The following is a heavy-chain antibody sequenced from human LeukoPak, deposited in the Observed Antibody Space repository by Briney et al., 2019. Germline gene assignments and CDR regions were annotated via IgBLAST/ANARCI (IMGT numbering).Heavy chain of an antibody. J-gene: IGHJ4*02. D-gene: IGHD3-3*01. CDR1: GYTFTSYD. Sequence: ASVKVSCKASGYTFTSYDINWVRQATGQGLEWMGWMNPNSGNTGYAQKFQGRVTITRNTSISTAYMELSSLRSDDTAVYYCARGAAVLRFLEWVPESGLFDYWGQGTLVTVSS. V-gene: IGHV1-8*03. CDR2: MNPNSGNT. CDR3: ARGAAVLRFLEWVPESGLFDY.